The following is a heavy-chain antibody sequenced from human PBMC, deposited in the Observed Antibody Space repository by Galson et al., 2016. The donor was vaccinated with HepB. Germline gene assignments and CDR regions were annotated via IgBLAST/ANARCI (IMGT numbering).Heavy chain of an antibody. D-gene: IGHD5-18*01. CDR3: ASVKGYSYGYWFDP. CDR1: GGSISSGDYY. Sequence: ETLSLTCTVFGGSISSGDYYWAWVRQPPGKGPQWIASIYSGGSTHYNPSLKSRATISRDMSKNQFSLKLGSVTAADTAVYCCASVKGYSYGYWFDPWGQGTLVTVSS. J-gene: IGHJ5*02. CDR2: IYSGGST. V-gene: IGHV4-39*07.